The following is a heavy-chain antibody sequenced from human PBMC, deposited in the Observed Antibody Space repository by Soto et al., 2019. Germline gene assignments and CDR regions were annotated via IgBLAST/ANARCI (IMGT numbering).Heavy chain of an antibody. J-gene: IGHJ4*02. CDR2: ISAYNGNT. CDR3: ARLYYDFWSGYYTGYFDY. D-gene: IGHD3-3*01. Sequence: ASVKVSCKASGYTFTSYGISWVRQAPGQGLEWMGGISAYNGNTNYAQKLQGRVTMTTDTSTSTAYMELRSLRSDDTAVYYCARLYYDFWSGYYTGYFDYWGQGTLVTVSS. CDR1: GYTFTSYG. V-gene: IGHV1-18*01.